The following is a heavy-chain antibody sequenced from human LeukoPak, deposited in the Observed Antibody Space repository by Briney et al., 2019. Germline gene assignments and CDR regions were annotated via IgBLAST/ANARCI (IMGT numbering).Heavy chain of an antibody. J-gene: IGHJ4*02. CDR3: ARDYYDFWSGYYGWYYFDY. CDR1: GGSISSSSYY. D-gene: IGHD3-3*01. CDR2: IYYSGST. Sequence: SETLSLTCTVSGGSISSSSYYWGWIRQPPGKGLEWIGSIYYSGSTYYNPSLKSRVTISVDTSKNQFSLKLSSVTAADTAVYYCARDYYDFWSGYYGWYYFDYWGQGTLVTVSS. V-gene: IGHV4-39*07.